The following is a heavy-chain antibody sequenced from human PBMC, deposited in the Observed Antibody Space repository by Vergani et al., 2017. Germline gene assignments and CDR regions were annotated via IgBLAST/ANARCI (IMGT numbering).Heavy chain of an antibody. Sequence: QVQLQESGPGLVKPSETLSLTCTVSGGSISSYYWSWIRQPPGKGLEWIGYIYYSGSTNYNPSLKSRVTISVATSKNQFSLKLSSVTAADTAVYYCARYSSSWYRAAFFDYWGQGTLVTVSS. V-gene: IGHV4-59*01. D-gene: IGHD6-13*01. CDR1: GGSISSYY. J-gene: IGHJ4*02. CDR3: ARYSSSWYRAAFFDY. CDR2: IYYSGST.